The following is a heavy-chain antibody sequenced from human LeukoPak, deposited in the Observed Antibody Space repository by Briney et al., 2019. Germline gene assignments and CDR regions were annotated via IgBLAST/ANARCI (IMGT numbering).Heavy chain of an antibody. CDR1: GFTFNTYS. J-gene: IGHJ5*02. CDR2: ISSSSRHI. CDR3: ARDREYTDYLHNWFDP. D-gene: IGHD4-11*01. V-gene: IGHV3-21*01. Sequence: PGGSLRLSCAASGFTFNTYSMNWVRQAPGKGLEWVSSISSSSRHIYSADSVRGRFTISRDNAKNSLYLQMNSLRAEDPAVYYCARDREYTDYLHNWFDPWGQGTLVTVSS.